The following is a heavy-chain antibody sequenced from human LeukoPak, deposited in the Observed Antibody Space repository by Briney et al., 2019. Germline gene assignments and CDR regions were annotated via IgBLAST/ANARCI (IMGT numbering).Heavy chain of an antibody. CDR1: GGSISSYY. Sequence: SETLSLTCTVSGGSISSYYWSWIRQPPGKGLEWIGYIYYSGSTNYNPSLKSRVTISVDTSKNQFSLKLSSVTAADTAVYYCARRAGNWFDPWGQGTLVTVSS. V-gene: IGHV4-59*08. CDR3: ARRAGNWFDP. D-gene: IGHD6-19*01. J-gene: IGHJ5*02. CDR2: IYYSGST.